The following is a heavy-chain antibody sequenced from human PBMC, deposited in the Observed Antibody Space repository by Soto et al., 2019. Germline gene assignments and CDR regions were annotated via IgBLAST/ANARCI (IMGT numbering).Heavy chain of an antibody. D-gene: IGHD6-6*01. J-gene: IGHJ5*02. Sequence: SSVKVSCKGSGGTFSSYAISWVRQAPGQGLEWMGGIIPIFGTANYAQKFQGRVTITADESTSTAYMELSSLRSEDTAVYYCARHPSLEAIAARRRLDKWFDPWGPGTLVTVSA. V-gene: IGHV1-69*13. CDR2: IIPIFGTA. CDR1: GGTFSSYA. CDR3: ARHPSLEAIAARRRLDKWFDP.